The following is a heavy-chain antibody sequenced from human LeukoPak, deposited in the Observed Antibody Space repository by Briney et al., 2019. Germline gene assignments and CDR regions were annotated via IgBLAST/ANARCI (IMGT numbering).Heavy chain of an antibody. Sequence: PGGSLRLSCASSGFTFAMSWVRQAPGKGLEWVSTIGGTGVRTYYADSVKGRFTISRDNSKNTLYLQINSLRAEDTAVYFCAKDRLGGPYFFHYWGQGTLVTVSS. CDR2: IGGTGVRT. CDR3: AKDRLGGPYFFHY. D-gene: IGHD3-16*01. V-gene: IGHV3-23*01. CDR1: GFTFA. J-gene: IGHJ4*02.